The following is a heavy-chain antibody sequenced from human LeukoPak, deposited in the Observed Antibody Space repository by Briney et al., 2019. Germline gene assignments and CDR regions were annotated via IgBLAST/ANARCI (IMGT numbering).Heavy chain of an antibody. CDR3: AKESLGYCSSTSCNKKGSFDY. J-gene: IGHJ4*02. V-gene: IGHV3-23*01. CDR2: IGGSGGST. D-gene: IGHD2-2*01. Sequence: SGGSLRLSCEASGFPFSSYAMTWVRQAPGKGLEWVSAIGGSGGSTYYADSVKGRFTISRDNSKNTLYLQMNSLRAEDTAVYYCAKESLGYCSSTSCNKKGSFDYWGQGTLVTVSS. CDR1: GFPFSSYA.